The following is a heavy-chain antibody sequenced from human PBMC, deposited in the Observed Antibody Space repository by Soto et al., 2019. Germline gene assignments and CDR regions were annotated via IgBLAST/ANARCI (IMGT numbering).Heavy chain of an antibody. CDR3: ARESEDLTSNFDY. V-gene: IGHV3-21*06. Sequence: XGSLRLSCAAFGFTFTRYSMNWVRQAPGKGLEWVSSISSTTNYIYYGDSMKGRFTISRDNAKNSLYLEMNSLRAEDTAVYYCARESEDLTSNFDYWGQGTLVTVSS. CDR2: ISSTTNYI. CDR1: GFTFTRYS. J-gene: IGHJ4*02.